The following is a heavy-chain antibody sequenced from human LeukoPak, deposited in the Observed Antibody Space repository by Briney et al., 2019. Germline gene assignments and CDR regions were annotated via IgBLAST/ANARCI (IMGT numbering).Heavy chain of an antibody. CDR2: IYHSGST. V-gene: IGHV4-30-2*01. Sequence: SETLSLTCTVSGGSISSGGYYWSWIRQPPGKGLEWIGYIYHSGSTYYNPSLKSRVTISVDRSKNQFSLKLSSVTAADTAVYYCARGLGAPFDYWGQGTLVTVSS. CDR3: ARGLGAPFDY. J-gene: IGHJ4*02. D-gene: IGHD4/OR15-4a*01. CDR1: GGSISSGGYY.